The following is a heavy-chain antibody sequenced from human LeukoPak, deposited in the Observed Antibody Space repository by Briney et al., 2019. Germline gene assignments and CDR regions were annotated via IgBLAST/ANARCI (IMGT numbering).Heavy chain of an antibody. D-gene: IGHD3-22*01. CDR2: IYYSGST. CDR1: GGSISSSSYY. CDR3: AREGAPYYYDSSGYYHPYYFDY. J-gene: IGHJ4*02. Sequence: SETLSLTCTVSGGSISSSSYYWGWIRQPPGKGLEWIGSIYYSGSTYYNPSLKSRVTISVDTSKNQFSLKLSSVTAADTAVYYCAREGAPYYYDSSGYYHPYYFDYWGRGTLVTVSS. V-gene: IGHV4-39*07.